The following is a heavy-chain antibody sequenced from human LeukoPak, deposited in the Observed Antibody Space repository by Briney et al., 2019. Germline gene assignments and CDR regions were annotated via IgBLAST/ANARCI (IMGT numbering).Heavy chain of an antibody. Sequence: GSSVKVSCKASGGTFSSYAISWVRQAPGQGLEWMGGIIPIFGTANYAQKFQGRVTITADESTSTAYMELSSLRSEDTAVYYCARVPHVSYYYGSGSYGPGRPSYYFDYWGQGTLVTVSS. CDR1: GGTFSSYA. CDR2: IIPIFGTA. D-gene: IGHD3-10*01. CDR3: ARVPHVSYYYGSGSYGPGRPSYYFDY. V-gene: IGHV1-69*01. J-gene: IGHJ4*02.